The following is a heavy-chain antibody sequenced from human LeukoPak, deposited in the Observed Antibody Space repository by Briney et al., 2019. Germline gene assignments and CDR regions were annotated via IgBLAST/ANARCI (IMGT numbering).Heavy chain of an antibody. CDR2: IKQDGSET. Sequence: GGSLRLSCATSGFTLSTYWMSWVRQAPGKGLEWVANIKQDGSETYYVDSVKGRFTISRDNAKNSLFLQVNSLRVEDTAVYYCARAPFCTSGGCYLDYWGQGTLVTVPS. CDR3: ARAPFCTSGGCYLDY. J-gene: IGHJ4*02. V-gene: IGHV3-7*02. CDR1: GFTLSTYW. D-gene: IGHD2-8*01.